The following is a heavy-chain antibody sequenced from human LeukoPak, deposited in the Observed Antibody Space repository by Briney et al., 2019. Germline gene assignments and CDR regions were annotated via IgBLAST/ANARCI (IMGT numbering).Heavy chain of an antibody. D-gene: IGHD4-17*01. V-gene: IGHV4-39*01. CDR3: ARVILTVTSDLLYYYYYYGMDV. CDR2: ISYSGST. J-gene: IGHJ6*02. Sequence: PSETLSLTCAVSGGSISSTNYFWGWIRQPPGKGLEWIGSISYSGSTHYNSSLNSRVTISVDTSKNQFSLKLSSVTAADTAVYYCARVILTVTSDLLYYYYYYGMDVWGQGTTVTVSS. CDR1: GGSISSTNYF.